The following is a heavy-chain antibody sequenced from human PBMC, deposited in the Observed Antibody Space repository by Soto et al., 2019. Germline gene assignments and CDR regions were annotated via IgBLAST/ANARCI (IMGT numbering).Heavy chain of an antibody. D-gene: IGHD3-3*01. Sequence: QVQLVQSGTVVKKPGASVKVSCKTSEYSFGDYYLHWVRQAPEQGLEWMGWINLNDGGTNSPRKFQGRLTMTSDKSINTVYMELSRLRSDDTAVYFCVRDAPSHQSIFDLWGPGTLVTVSS. CDR1: EYSFGDYY. CDR3: VRDAPSHQSIFDL. V-gene: IGHV1-2*02. CDR2: INLNDGGT. J-gene: IGHJ4*02.